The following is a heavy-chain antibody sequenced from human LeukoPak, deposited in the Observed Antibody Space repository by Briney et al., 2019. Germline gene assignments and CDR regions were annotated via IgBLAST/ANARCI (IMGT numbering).Heavy chain of an antibody. J-gene: IGHJ4*02. CDR3: ARDLSVLTGYSYDV. Sequence: PSETLSLTCTVSGGSISSYYWSWLRQPPGKGLEWVGYIYYSGSTNYNPSLKRRVTISVDTSKNQFSLKLSSVTAADTAVYYCARDLSVLTGYSYDVWGQGTLVTVSS. D-gene: IGHD5-18*01. CDR1: GGSISSYY. CDR2: IYYSGST. V-gene: IGHV4-59*01.